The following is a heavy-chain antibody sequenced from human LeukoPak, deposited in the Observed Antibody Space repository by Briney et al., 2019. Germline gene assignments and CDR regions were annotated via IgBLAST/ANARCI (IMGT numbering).Heavy chain of an antibody. CDR2: IIPILGIA. Sequence: SVKVSCKASGGTFSSYAISWVRQAPGQGLEWMGRIIPILGIANYAQKFQGRVTMTADESTRTAYMELSSLRSEDTAMYYCARSAGPVTLVVVATQPHHYYMDVWGKGTTVTVSS. D-gene: IGHD2-15*01. V-gene: IGHV1-69*04. J-gene: IGHJ6*03. CDR3: ARSAGPVTLVVVATQPHHYYMDV. CDR1: GGTFSSYA.